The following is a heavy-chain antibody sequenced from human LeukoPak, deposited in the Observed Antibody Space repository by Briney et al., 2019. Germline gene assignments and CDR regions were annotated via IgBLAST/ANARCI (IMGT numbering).Heavy chain of an antibody. CDR1: GGSISNHY. J-gene: IGHJ2*01. V-gene: IGHV4-4*07. CDR2: IYFSGST. Sequence: SETLSLTCNVSGGSISNHYWSWIRQPAGKGPEWIGRIYFSGSTMYNPSLKSRLAMSVDTSKNQFSLRLNSLTAADTAVYYCARETYLIGWYFDLWGRGTLVTVSS. D-gene: IGHD3-16*02. CDR3: ARETYLIGWYFDL.